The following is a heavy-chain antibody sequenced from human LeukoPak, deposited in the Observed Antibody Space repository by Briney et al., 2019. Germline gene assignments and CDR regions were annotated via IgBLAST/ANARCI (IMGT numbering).Heavy chain of an antibody. CDR3: ARGESYSSSWYNWFDP. Sequence: ASVKVSCKASGYTFTGYYMHWVRQAPGQGLEWKGRINPNSGGTNYAQKFQGRVTMTRDTSISTAYMELSRLRSDDTAVYYCARGESYSSSWYNWFDPWGQGTLVTVSS. D-gene: IGHD6-13*01. J-gene: IGHJ5*02. CDR2: INPNSGGT. CDR1: GYTFTGYY. V-gene: IGHV1-2*06.